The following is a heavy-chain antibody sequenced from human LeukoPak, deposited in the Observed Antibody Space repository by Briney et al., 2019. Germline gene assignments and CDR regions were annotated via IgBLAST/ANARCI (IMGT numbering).Heavy chain of an antibody. CDR3: ARGHNYDFFSGY. V-gene: IGHV1-2*02. J-gene: IGHJ4*02. D-gene: IGHD3-3*01. Sequence: ASVKVSCKASGYTFTGYYTHWVRQAPGQGLEWMGWINPNSGGTNYAQKFQGRVTMTRDTSISTAYMELSRLRSDDTAVYYCARGHNYDFFSGYWGQGTLVTVSS. CDR1: GYTFTGYY. CDR2: INPNSGGT.